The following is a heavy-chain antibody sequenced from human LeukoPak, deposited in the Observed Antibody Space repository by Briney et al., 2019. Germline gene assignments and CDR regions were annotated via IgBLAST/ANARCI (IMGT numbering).Heavy chain of an antibody. J-gene: IGHJ3*02. V-gene: IGHV3-48*03. Sequence: GGSLKLSCAASRFTFSSYEMNWVRQAPGEGLEWVSYISGSGIKHYADSVKGRFTISRDNAKNSLYLQMNSLRVEDTAVYYCAREDTGVAFDIWGQGTTVTV. D-gene: IGHD2-8*01. CDR1: RFTFSSYE. CDR2: ISGSGIK. CDR3: AREDTGVAFDI.